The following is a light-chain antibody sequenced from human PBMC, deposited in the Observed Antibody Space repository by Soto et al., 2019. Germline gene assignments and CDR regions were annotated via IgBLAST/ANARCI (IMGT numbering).Light chain of an antibody. J-gene: IGLJ3*02. CDR1: SSDVGGYKY. CDR2: EVS. CDR3: MSFIASTTTHWV. Sequence: QSALTQPASVSGSPGQSITISCTGTSSDVGGYKYVSWYQQHPDKAPKLIIFEVSNRPSGISGRFSGSKSGNTASLTISGLQPEDEADYYCMSFIASTTTHWVLGGGTKLTVL. V-gene: IGLV2-14*01.